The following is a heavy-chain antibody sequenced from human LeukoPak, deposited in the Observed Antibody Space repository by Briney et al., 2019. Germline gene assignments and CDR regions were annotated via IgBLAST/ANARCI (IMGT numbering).Heavy chain of an antibody. CDR1: GDSVSSNSAA. V-gene: IGHV6-1*01. CDR2: TYYRPKWYN. J-gene: IGHJ3*02. D-gene: IGHD6-19*01. CDR3: ARVVEIGSGWYRARTFDI. Sequence: PSQTLSLTCAISGDSVSSNSAAWNWIRQSPSRGLEWLGRTYYRPKWYNDYAVSVKSRITINPDTPKNQFSLQLNSVTPEDTAVYYCARVVEIGSGWYRARTFDIWGQGTMVTVSS.